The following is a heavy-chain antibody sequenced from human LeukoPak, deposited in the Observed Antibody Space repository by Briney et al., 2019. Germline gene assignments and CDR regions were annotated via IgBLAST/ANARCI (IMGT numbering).Heavy chain of an antibody. D-gene: IGHD3-10*01. CDR2: IYSDGST. CDR1: GFTVSTNY. Sequence: RGSLRLSCAASGFTVSTNYMNWVRQAPGKGLEWVSLIYSDGSTYYADSVKGRFTISRDNSKNTLYLQMNSLRAEDTAVYYCARVGRNYFDYWGQGTLVTVSS. CDR3: ARVGRNYFDY. V-gene: IGHV3-66*01. J-gene: IGHJ4*02.